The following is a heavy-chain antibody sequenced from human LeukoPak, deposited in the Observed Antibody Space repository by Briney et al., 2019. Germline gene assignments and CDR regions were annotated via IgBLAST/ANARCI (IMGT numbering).Heavy chain of an antibody. V-gene: IGHV4-61*08. D-gene: IGHD3-10*01. CDR2: IYYSGST. CDR3: ARGPSVRGLMRALDI. J-gene: IGHJ3*02. CDR1: GGSINSGGYS. Sequence: SETLSLTCAVSGGSINSGGYSWSWIRQPPGKGLVGIGYIYYSGSTNYNPSLKSRVTISIDTSKNQFSLKLSSVTAADTAVYYCARGPSVRGLMRALDIWGQGTMVTVSS.